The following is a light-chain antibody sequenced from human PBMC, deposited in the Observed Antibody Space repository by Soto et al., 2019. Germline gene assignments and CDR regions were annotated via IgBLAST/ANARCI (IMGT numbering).Light chain of an antibody. V-gene: IGKV3-20*01. CDR2: GAS. J-gene: IGKJ1*01. CDR1: HSVSSNY. Sequence: IVMTQSPATVPASPGERFTLSCSASHSVSSNYLAWYQQKPGQAPRLLIYGASSRATGIPDRFSGSGSGTDFTLTINRLEPEDFAVYYCQQYGDLPWTFGQGTKVDIK. CDR3: QQYGDLPWT.